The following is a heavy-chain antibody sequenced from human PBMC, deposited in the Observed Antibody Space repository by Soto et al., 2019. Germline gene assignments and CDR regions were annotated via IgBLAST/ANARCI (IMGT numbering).Heavy chain of an antibody. CDR2: IDYIGRA. Sequence: QVQLQESGPGLVTPSQTLSLTCTVSGGSLSSDNYFWSWIRQHPGKGLEWIGYIDYIGRASSNPSPKTPDPTSVDTPKNHFSLRLSPVTVADTASYSGQGEVKPAVAPDAFDIWGQGTVVAVSP. CDR3: QGEVKPAVAPDAFDI. CDR1: GGSLSSDNYF. V-gene: IGHV4-31*01. J-gene: IGHJ3*02. D-gene: IGHD3-22*01.